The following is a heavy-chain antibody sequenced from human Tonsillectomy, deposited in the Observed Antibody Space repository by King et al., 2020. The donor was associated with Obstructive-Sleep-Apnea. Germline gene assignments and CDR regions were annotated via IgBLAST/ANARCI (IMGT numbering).Heavy chain of an antibody. CDR1: GFTFSSYG. D-gene: IGHD6-6*01. CDR2: RSYDGSNK. J-gene: IGHJ4*02. Sequence: VQLVESGGGVVQPGRSLRLSCAASGFTFSSYGMHCVRQAPGKGLEWVAGRSYDGSNKYYADSVKGRFTISRDNSKTTLYLQMTSLRAEDTAVYYCAKGVQVAARPRIDYWGQGTLVTVSS. V-gene: IGHV3-30*18. CDR3: AKGVQVAARPRIDY.